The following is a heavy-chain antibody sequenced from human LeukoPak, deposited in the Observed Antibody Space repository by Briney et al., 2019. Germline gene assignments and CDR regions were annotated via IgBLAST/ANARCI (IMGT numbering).Heavy chain of an antibody. V-gene: IGHV5-51*01. CDR2: IYPADSDP. J-gene: IGHJ4*01. CDR1: GYTLTTYW. Sequence: ESLKISCKGSGYTLTTYWIGWVRQMPGKGLEWMGIIYPADSDPRYSPSFQGQVTISADTSISTAYLQWSSLKASDSAMYYCVRHGLGSSWFGFDYWGHGTLVTVSS. D-gene: IGHD6-13*01. CDR3: VRHGLGSSWFGFDY.